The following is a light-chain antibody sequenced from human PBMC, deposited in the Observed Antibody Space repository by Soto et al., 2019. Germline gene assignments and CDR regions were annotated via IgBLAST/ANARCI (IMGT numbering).Light chain of an antibody. J-gene: IGLJ1*01. Sequence: QSVVTQPPSVSGAPGQRVTISCTGSSSNIGAGYDVHWYQQLPGTAPKLLIYDSNNRPSGVPDRFSGSKSGTSASLAITGLQGDDEADYYCQSYDSSLSAYVFGTGTKVTVL. CDR1: SSNIGAGYD. CDR3: QSYDSSLSAYV. V-gene: IGLV1-40*01. CDR2: DSN.